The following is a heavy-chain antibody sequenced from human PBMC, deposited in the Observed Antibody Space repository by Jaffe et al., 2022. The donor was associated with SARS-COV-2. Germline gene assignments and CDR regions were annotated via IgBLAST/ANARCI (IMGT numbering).Heavy chain of an antibody. Sequence: QVQLQQWGAGLLKPSDTLSLTCAFYGGSFSGYYWSWIRQPPGKGLEWIGEINHAGITNYNPSLKSRVTISGDTSKSQFSLKLSSVTAADTAIYYCARGRTMDVWGQGTTVTVSS. J-gene: IGHJ6*02. CDR2: INHAGIT. CDR3: ARGRTMDV. V-gene: IGHV4-34*01. CDR1: GGSFSGYY.